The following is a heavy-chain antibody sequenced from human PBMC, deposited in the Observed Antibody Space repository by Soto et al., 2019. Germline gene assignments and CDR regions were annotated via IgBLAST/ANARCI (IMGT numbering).Heavy chain of an antibody. Sequence: QVQLQESGPGLVKPSQTLSLTCTVSGGSISSGGYYWSWIRQHPGKGLEWIGYIYYSGSTYYNPSRKSRVTISVDTSKNQFSLKLSSVTAADTAVYYCALQTVYDYVWGSYRYPYYYYGMDVWGQGTTVTVSS. CDR2: IYYSGST. D-gene: IGHD3-16*02. V-gene: IGHV4-31*03. CDR3: ALQTVYDYVWGSYRYPYYYYGMDV. J-gene: IGHJ6*02. CDR1: GGSISSGGYY.